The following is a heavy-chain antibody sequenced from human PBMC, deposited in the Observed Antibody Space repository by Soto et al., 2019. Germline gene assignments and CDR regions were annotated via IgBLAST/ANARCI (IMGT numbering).Heavy chain of an antibody. D-gene: IGHD5-18*01. CDR3: ARGHTAMVIDYFDY. CDR2: INHSGST. V-gene: IGHV4-39*07. CDR1: GGSISSGGYY. J-gene: IGHJ4*02. Sequence: PSETLSLTCTVSGGSISSGGYYWSWIRQPPGKGLEWIGEINHSGSTNYNPSLKSRVTISVDTSKNQFSLKLSSVTAADTAVYYCARGHTAMVIDYFDYWGQGTLVTVSS.